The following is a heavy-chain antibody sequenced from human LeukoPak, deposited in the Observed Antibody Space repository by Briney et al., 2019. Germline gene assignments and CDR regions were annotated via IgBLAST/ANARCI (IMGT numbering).Heavy chain of an antibody. V-gene: IGHV4-59*01. CDR2: IYYSGST. J-gene: IGHJ4*02. CDR3: ARDRGYSYGIDY. CDR1: GGSISSYY. Sequence: SETLPLTCTVSGGSISSYYWSWIRQPPGKGLEWIGYIYYSGSTNYNPSLKSRVTISVDTSKNQLSLKLSSVTAADTAVYYCARDRGYSYGIDYWGQGTLVTVSS. D-gene: IGHD5-18*01.